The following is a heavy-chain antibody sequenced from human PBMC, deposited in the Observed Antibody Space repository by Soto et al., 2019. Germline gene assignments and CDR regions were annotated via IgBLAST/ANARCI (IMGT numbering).Heavy chain of an antibody. V-gene: IGHV4-39*01. CDR2: IYYFGST. J-gene: IGHJ4*02. CDR3: ARLTSGSYPRVFAY. Sequence: QLQLQESGPGLVKPSETLSLTCIVSGDSISSGSYYWGWIRQPPGKGLEWIGSIYYFGSTYYNPSLKCRVSMSVDTSNNQFSLKLSSVTAADTAVYYCARLTSGSYPRVFAYWGQGTLVTVSS. CDR1: GDSISSGSYY. D-gene: IGHD1-26*01.